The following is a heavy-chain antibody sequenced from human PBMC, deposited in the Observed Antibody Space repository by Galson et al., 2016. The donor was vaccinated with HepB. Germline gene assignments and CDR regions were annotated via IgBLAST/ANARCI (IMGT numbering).Heavy chain of an antibody. CDR3: ARRNAPHYFDF. CDR1: GFPLSTTGVG. J-gene: IGHJ4*02. D-gene: IGHD1-1*01. CDR2: LFWDDDT. V-gene: IGHV2-5*02. Sequence: PSLVKPTQTLTLTCTFSGFPLSTTGVGVGWIRQPPGKALEWLGLLFWDDDTRYSPSLESRLTIAKDTSKTQVVLTLTNMDPLDTATYYCARRNAPHYFDFWGQGALVTVSS.